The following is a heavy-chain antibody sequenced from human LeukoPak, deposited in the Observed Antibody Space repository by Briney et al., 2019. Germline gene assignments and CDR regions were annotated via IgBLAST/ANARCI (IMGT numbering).Heavy chain of an antibody. CDR3: ARDPSSSLLGNWFDP. J-gene: IGHJ5*02. CDR1: GGSFSGYY. V-gene: IGHV4-34*01. CDR2: INHSGST. D-gene: IGHD6-6*01. Sequence: PSETLSLTCAVYGGSFSGYYWSWIRQPPGKGLEWIGEINHSGSTNYNPSLKSRVTISVDTSKNQFSLKLSSVTAADTAVYYCARDPSSSLLGNWFDPWGQGTLVTVSS.